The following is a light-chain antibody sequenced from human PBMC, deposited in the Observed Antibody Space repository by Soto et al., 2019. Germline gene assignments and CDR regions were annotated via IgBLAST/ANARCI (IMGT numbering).Light chain of an antibody. CDR1: QSISSW. CDR3: QQYGT. J-gene: IGKJ1*01. Sequence: DIQMTQPPSTLSASVGDIVTITCRASQSISSWLAWYQQKPGKAPKLLIYKASSLESGFPSRFSGSGSGTEFTLSISSLQPDDFASYYCQQYGTFGQGNKVEIK. CDR2: KAS. V-gene: IGKV1-5*03.